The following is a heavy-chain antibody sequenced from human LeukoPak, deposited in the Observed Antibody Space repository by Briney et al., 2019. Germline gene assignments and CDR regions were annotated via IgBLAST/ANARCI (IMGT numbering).Heavy chain of an antibody. CDR3: AKDRYSYAFEYFDS. J-gene: IGHJ4*02. CDR1: GFTFSSYA. Sequence: PGGSLRLSCVASGFTFSSYAMSWFRQAPGRGLEWVSATDGSGGSTYYADSVKGRFTISRDNSKNTLYLQMNSLRAEDTAVYYCAKDRYSYAFEYFDSWGQGTLVTVSS. CDR2: TDGSGGST. D-gene: IGHD5-18*01. V-gene: IGHV3-23*01.